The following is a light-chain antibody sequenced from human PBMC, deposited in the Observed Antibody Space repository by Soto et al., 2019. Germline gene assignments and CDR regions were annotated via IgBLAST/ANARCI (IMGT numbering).Light chain of an antibody. J-gene: IGKJ1*01. CDR1: QTISSRY. CDR3: HHSGNSLGT. Sequence: EIVLAQSPATLSLSPGERATLSCRASQTISSRYITWYQQKSGQVPRLLLYGASSRATGLPGRFGGSGSGTDFILTISRLEPDEVAVYYWHHSGNSLGTFGQGTEVEIK. V-gene: IGKV3-20*01. CDR2: GAS.